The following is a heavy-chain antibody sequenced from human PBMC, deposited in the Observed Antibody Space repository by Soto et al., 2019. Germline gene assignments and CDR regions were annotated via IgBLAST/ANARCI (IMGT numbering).Heavy chain of an antibody. V-gene: IGHV5-10-1*01. J-gene: IGHJ4*02. CDR1: GYSFTSYW. CDR2: IDPSDSYT. D-gene: IGHD2-2*01. CDR3: ARWGLYCSSTSCYQNFDY. Sequence: GESLKISCKGSGYSFTSYWISWVRQMPGKGLEWMGRIDPSDSYTNYSPSFQGHVTISADKYISTAYLQWSSLKASDTAMYYCARWGLYCSSTSCYQNFDYWGQGTLVTVS.